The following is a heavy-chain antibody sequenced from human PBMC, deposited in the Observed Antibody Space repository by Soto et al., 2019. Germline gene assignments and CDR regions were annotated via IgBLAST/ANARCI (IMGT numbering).Heavy chain of an antibody. J-gene: IGHJ2*01. Sequence: PSETLSLTCTVSGGSISSGDYYWSWIRQPPGKGLEWIGYIYYSGSTYYNPSLKSRVTISVDTSKNQFSLKLSSVTAADTAVYYCARDGRLRYFNWHEEWYIDLRGRGTLVTVST. CDR1: GGSISSGDYY. CDR3: ARDGRLRYFNWHEEWYIDL. CDR2: IYYSGST. V-gene: IGHV4-30-4*01. D-gene: IGHD3-9*01.